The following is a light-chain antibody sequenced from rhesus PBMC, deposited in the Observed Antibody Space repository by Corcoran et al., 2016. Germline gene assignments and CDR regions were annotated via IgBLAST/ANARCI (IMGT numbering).Light chain of an antibody. CDR3: QSYYSRLSAYI. CDR1: NSNIGLFD. CDR2: DDN. V-gene: IGLV1-64*01. Sequence: QSVLTQPSSVSGALGQEVTISCTGTNSNIGLFDVHWYQQLPGTAPKLLIYDDNERPSGISDRFSGSKSGTTASLAITGLQADDEAAYHCQSYYSRLSAYIFGSGTRLTVL. J-gene: IGLJ1*01.